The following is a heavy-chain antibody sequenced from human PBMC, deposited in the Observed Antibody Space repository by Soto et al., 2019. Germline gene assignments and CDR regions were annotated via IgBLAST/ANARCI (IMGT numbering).Heavy chain of an antibody. Sequence: PGESLKISCKGSGYSFTSYWIGWVRQMPGKGLEWMGIIYPGDSDTRYSPSFQGQVTISADKSISTTYLQWSSLKASDTAMYYCARRMGQSNDLTIFGVVITPPAFDIWGQGTMVTVSS. D-gene: IGHD3-3*01. V-gene: IGHV5-51*01. CDR2: IYPGDSDT. J-gene: IGHJ3*02. CDR3: ARRMGQSNDLTIFGVVITPPAFDI. CDR1: GYSFTSYW.